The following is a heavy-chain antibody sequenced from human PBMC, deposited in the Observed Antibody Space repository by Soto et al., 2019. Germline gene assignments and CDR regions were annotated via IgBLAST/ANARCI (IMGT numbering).Heavy chain of an antibody. J-gene: IGHJ4*02. Sequence: EVQLLESGGGLVQPGRSLRLSCAASGFTFSSYAMSWVRQAPGKGLEWVSAISGSGGSTYYADSVKGRFTISRDNSKNTLYLQMNSLRAEDTAVYYCAKTPGGVRGVSNFDYWGQGTLVTVSS. D-gene: IGHD3-10*01. CDR2: ISGSGGST. CDR3: AKTPGGVRGVSNFDY. CDR1: GFTFSSYA. V-gene: IGHV3-23*01.